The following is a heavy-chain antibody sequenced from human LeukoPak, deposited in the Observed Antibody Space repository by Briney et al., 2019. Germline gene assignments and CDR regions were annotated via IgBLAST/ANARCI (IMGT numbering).Heavy chain of an antibody. Sequence: GGSLRLSCAASGLIVSSNYMSWVRQAPGKGLEWVSVIYSGGSIYYADSVKGRFTISRDNSKNTLYLQMNSLRAEDTAVYYCAKVSSPPYSGSYDYWGQGTLVTVSS. CDR1: GLIVSSNY. CDR3: AKVSSPPYSGSYDY. D-gene: IGHD1-26*01. CDR2: IYSGGSI. J-gene: IGHJ4*02. V-gene: IGHV3-53*05.